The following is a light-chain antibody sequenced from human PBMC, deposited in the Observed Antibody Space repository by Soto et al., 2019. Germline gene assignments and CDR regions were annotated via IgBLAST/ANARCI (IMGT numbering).Light chain of an antibody. CDR3: QQYNNWPQLT. CDR1: QSVSSN. J-gene: IGKJ4*01. Sequence: EIVMTQSPATLSVSPGERATLSCRASQSVSSNLAWYQQKPGQAPRLLIYGASTRATGIPARFSGSVSGTEFTLTISSQQSEDFAVYYCQQYNNWPQLTFGGGTKVDIK. V-gene: IGKV3-15*01. CDR2: GAS.